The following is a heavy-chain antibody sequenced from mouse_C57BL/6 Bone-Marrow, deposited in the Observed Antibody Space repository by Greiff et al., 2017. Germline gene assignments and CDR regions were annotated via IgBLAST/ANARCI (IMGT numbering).Heavy chain of an antibody. CDR2: IYPSDSET. Sequence: VQLQQPGAELVRPGSSVKLSCKASGYTFTSYWMAWVKQRPGQGLEWIGNIYPSDSETHYNQKFKDKATLTVDKSSSTAYMQLSSLTSEDSAVYYCAVITTGLDYWGQGTTLTVSS. CDR1: GYTFTSYW. J-gene: IGHJ2*01. V-gene: IGHV1-61*01. CDR3: AVITTGLDY. D-gene: IGHD1-1*01.